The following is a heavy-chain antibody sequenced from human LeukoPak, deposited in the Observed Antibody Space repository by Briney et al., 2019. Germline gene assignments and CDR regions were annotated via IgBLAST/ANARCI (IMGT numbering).Heavy chain of an antibody. CDR2: IYYSGST. CDR1: GGSISSAYYY. J-gene: IGHJ4*02. V-gene: IGHV4-31*03. D-gene: IGHD4-11*01. Sequence: PSETLPLTCTVSGGSISSAYYYWSWIRQHPGKGLEWIGYIYYSGSTYYNPSLKSRVSISVDTSKNQFSLNLDSVTAADTAVYFCARVAVTTNIYFDYWGQGALVTVSS. CDR3: ARVAVTTNIYFDY.